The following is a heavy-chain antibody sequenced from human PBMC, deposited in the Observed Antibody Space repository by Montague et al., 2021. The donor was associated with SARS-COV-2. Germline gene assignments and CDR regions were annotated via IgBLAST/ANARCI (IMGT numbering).Heavy chain of an antibody. J-gene: IGHJ4*02. CDR2: TNYRSKWHY. Sequence: CAISGDSVSSNNVAWNWIRQSPSRGLEWLGRTNYRSKWHYDYAVSVKSRILIIPNTSENQFSLQLNSVTAADTAVYYCARDLFSPYSSGWYADYWGQGTLVTVSS. CDR1: GDSVSSNNVA. D-gene: IGHD6-19*01. V-gene: IGHV6-1*01. CDR3: ARDLFSPYSSGWYADY.